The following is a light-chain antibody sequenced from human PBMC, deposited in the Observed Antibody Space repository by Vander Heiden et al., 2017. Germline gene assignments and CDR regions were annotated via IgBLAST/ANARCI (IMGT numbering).Light chain of an antibody. CDR1: KSGDKY. Sequence: SYDLTQPPSVSVSPGQTASITCSGDKSGDKYACWYQQKPGQSPVLVIYQESKRPSGIPERFSGSNSGNTATLTISGTEAMDEADYYCQAWDSSTVVFGGGTKLTVL. CDR3: QAWDSSTVV. V-gene: IGLV3-1*01. J-gene: IGLJ2*01. CDR2: QES.